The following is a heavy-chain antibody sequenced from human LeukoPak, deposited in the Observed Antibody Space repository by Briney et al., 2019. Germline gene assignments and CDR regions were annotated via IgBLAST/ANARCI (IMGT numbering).Heavy chain of an antibody. CDR1: GFTFGNSW. CDR3: ARQTLVTGVRGVRVWFDP. Sequence: GGSLRLSCAASGFTFGNSWVHWVRQAPGKGLVWVSLINADGSTATYADSVKGRFTISGDNARNTLSLQMNSLTIEDTAVYYCARQTLVTGVRGVRVWFDPWGQGTLVTVSS. J-gene: IGHJ5*02. V-gene: IGHV3-74*01. CDR2: INADGSTA. D-gene: IGHD3-10*01.